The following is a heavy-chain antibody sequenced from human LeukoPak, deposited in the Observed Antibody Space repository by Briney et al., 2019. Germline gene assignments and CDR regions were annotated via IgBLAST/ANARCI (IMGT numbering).Heavy chain of an antibody. CDR2: ISAYNGNT. D-gene: IGHD3-10*01. J-gene: IGHJ6*02. CDR3: QVLLWFGELLLAV. Sequence: ASMKVSCKASGYRFITYGLSWVRQAPGQGLEWMGCISAYNGNTNFASKLQGRVTMTADTSTSTAYMELRSLRSDDTAVYYCQVLLWFGELLLAVWGQGTTVTVSS. CDR1: GYRFITYG. V-gene: IGHV1-18*01.